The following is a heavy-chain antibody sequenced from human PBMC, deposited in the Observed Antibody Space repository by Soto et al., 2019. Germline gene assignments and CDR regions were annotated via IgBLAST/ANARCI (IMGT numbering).Heavy chain of an antibody. CDR3: ARDRGSGWYRFDY. CDR2: ISSSSSYI. CDR1: GFTFSSYS. J-gene: IGHJ4*02. V-gene: IGHV3-21*01. D-gene: IGHD6-19*01. Sequence: GGSLRLSCAASGFTFSSYSMNWVRQAPGKGLEWVSSISSSSSYIYYADSVKGRFTIARDNAKNSLYLQMNSLRAEDTAVYYCARDRGSGWYRFDYWGQGTLVTVSS.